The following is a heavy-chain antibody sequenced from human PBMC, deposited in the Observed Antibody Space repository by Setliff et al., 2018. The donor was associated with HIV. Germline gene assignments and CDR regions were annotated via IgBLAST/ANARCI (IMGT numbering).Heavy chain of an antibody. CDR3: ARGSCSGCYLSDY. CDR1: GYTLTDYY. CDR2: FNPFSGGT. D-gene: IGHD6-19*01. V-gene: IGHV1-2*02. J-gene: IGHJ4*02. Sequence: GASVKVSCKASGYTLTDYYIHWMRQAPGQGLEWVGWFNPFSGGTNFAQKFQGRVTMTRDTSISTAYMELSSLRSEDTAVYYCARGSCSGCYLSDYWGLGTLVTVSS.